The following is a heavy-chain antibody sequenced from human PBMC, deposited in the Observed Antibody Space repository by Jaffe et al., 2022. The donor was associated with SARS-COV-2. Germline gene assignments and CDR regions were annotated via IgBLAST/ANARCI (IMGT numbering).Heavy chain of an antibody. J-gene: IGHJ4*02. V-gene: IGHV5-51*01. D-gene: IGHD3-3*01. CDR1: GYSFTNYW. CDR3: ATRSGPKTFDL. CDR2: IRPSDSNT. Sequence: EVQLVQSGAEVKKPGESLKISCKGSGYSFTNYWIGWVRQMPGRGLEWMGTIRPSDSNTRYSPSFQGQVTISADKSISTAYLQWSSLKASDTAMYYCATRSGPKTFDLWGQGTLVTVSS.